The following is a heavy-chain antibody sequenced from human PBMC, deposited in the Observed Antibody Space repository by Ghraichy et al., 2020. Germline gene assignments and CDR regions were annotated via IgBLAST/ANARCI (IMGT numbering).Heavy chain of an antibody. CDR1: GGSFSGYY. Sequence: SQTLSLTCAVYGGSFSGYYWSWIRQPPGKGLEWIGEINHSGSTNYNPSLKSRVTISVDTSKNQFSLKLSSVTAADTAVYYCARKFIMITFGGVIVRENWFDPWGQGTLVTVSS. V-gene: IGHV4-34*01. CDR2: INHSGST. D-gene: IGHD3-16*02. J-gene: IGHJ5*02. CDR3: ARKFIMITFGGVIVRENWFDP.